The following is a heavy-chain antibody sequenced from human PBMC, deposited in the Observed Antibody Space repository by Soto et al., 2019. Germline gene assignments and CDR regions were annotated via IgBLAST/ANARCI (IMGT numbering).Heavy chain of an antibody. J-gene: IGHJ6*02. CDR3: ARERTVAGTFYAPYGMYV. V-gene: IGHV1-8*01. D-gene: IGHD6-19*01. CDR2: MNPNSGNT. CDR1: GYTFTSYD. Sequence: QVQLVQSGAEVKKPGASVKVSCKASGYTFTSYDINWVRQATGQGLEWMGWMNPNSGNTGYAQKFQGRVTMTRNTSISTAYMELSSLRSEDTAVYYCARERTVAGTFYAPYGMYVWGQGTTVTVSS.